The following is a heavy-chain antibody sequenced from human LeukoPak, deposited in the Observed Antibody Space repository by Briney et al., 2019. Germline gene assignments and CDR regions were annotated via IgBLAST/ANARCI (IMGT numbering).Heavy chain of an antibody. CDR2: ISGSGGST. J-gene: IGHJ4*02. Sequence: PGGSLRLSCAASGFTFSSCAMSWVRQAPGKGLEWVSGISGSGGSTYYPDSVKGRFTISRDNSKNTLYLQLNSLRAEDTAVYYCARDQGENFDFWGQGTLVTVSS. D-gene: IGHD2-21*01. V-gene: IGHV3-23*01. CDR1: GFTFSSCA. CDR3: ARDQGENFDF.